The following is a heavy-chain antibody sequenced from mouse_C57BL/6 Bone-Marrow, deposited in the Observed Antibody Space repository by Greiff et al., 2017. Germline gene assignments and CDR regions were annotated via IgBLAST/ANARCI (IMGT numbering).Heavy chain of an antibody. D-gene: IGHD2-2*01. CDR3: TTGYYFDY. CDR2: IDPENGDT. Sequence: EVKLVESGAELVRPGASVKLSCTASGFNIKDDYMHWVKQRPEQGLEWIGWIDPENGDTEYASKFQGKATITADTSSNTAYLQLSSLTSEDAAVXCFTTGYYFDYWGQGTTLTVSS. CDR1: GFNIKDDY. V-gene: IGHV14-4*01. J-gene: IGHJ2*01.